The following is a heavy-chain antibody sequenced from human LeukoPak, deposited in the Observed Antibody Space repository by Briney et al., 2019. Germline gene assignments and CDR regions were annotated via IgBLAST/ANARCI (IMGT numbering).Heavy chain of an antibody. CDR2: IIPILGIA. CDR1: GGTFSSYA. CDR3: ATDPRNYDILSYGMDV. V-gene: IGHV1-69*04. Sequence: GASVKVSCKASGGTFSSYAISWVRQAPGQGLEWMGRIIPILGIANYAQKFQGRVTITADTSTDTAYMELSSLRFEDTAVYYCATDPRNYDILSYGMDVWGQGTTVTVSS. D-gene: IGHD3-9*01. J-gene: IGHJ6*02.